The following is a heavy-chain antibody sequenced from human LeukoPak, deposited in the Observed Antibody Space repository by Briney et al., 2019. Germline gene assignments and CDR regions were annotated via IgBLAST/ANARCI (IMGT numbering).Heavy chain of an antibody. CDR1: GGSISSSTYY. CDR3: ARRVNRKDWFDP. V-gene: IGHV4-39*01. J-gene: IGHJ5*02. Sequence: SETLSLTCTVSGGSISSSTYYWDWIRQPPGEGLEWIGSIYYSGTTYYNSSLKSRVTISVDTSKNQFFLKLTSVTAADTAVYYCARRVNRKDWFDPWGQGTLVTVSS. CDR2: IYYSGTT.